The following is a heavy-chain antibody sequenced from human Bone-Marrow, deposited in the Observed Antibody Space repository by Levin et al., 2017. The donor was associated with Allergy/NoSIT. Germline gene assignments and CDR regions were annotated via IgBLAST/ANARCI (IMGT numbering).Heavy chain of an antibody. Sequence: GESLKISCAASGFTFSSYEMNWVRQAPGKGLEWISYISSGGDTTYYADSVKGRFTVSRDNAKNSLYLQMNSLRAEDTAVYYCTRDGQVLLHFDSSGYYYDYWGQGTLVTVSS. CDR1: GFTFSSYE. CDR2: ISSGGDTT. J-gene: IGHJ4*02. CDR3: TRDGQVLLHFDSSGYYYDY. D-gene: IGHD3-22*01. V-gene: IGHV3-48*03.